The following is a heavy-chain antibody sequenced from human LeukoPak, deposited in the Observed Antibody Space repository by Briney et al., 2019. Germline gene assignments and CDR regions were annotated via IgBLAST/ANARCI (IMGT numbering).Heavy chain of an antibody. CDR3: ARVWSRVFAFDI. V-gene: IGHV4-4*07. CDR2: IYTSGST. Sequence: PSETLSLTCAVSGASISSYYWTWIRQPAGKGLEWIGRIYTSGSTNYNPSLKSRVTMSVDTSKNQFSLKLSSVTAADTAVYYCARVWSRVFAFDIWGQGTMVTVSS. CDR1: GASISSYY. J-gene: IGHJ3*02. D-gene: IGHD1-1*01.